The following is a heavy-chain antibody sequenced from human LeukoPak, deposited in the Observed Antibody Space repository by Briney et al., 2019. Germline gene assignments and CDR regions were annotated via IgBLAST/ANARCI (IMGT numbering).Heavy chain of an antibody. CDR2: ISGSGGST. CDR3: AKDHHPQDNVRGRPTDY. V-gene: IGHV3-23*01. D-gene: IGHD4-17*01. J-gene: IGHJ4*02. CDR1: GFTFSNFA. Sequence: PGGSLRLSCAASGFTFSNFAMNWVRQTPGKGLEWVSAISGSGGSTYYADSVKGRFTISRDNSKNTLYLQMNSLRAEDTAVYYCAKDHHPQDNVRGRPTDYWGQGTLVTVSS.